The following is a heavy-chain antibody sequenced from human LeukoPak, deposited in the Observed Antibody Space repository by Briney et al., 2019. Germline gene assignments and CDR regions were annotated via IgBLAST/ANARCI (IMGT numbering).Heavy chain of an antibody. CDR1: GFTFSSYT. D-gene: IGHD2-15*01. J-gene: IGHJ6*04. CDR2: ISSSRSYI. CDR3: ARDPTPRYCSGGSCYTHYGMDV. Sequence: GGSLTLSCAASGFTFSSYTMNWVRQAPGKGLEWVSSISSSRSYIYYADPEKGRLTISRDNAKNSPYLQMNSLRGEDTAVYYCARDPTPRYCSGGSCYTHYGMDVWGKGTTVTVSS. V-gene: IGHV3-21*01.